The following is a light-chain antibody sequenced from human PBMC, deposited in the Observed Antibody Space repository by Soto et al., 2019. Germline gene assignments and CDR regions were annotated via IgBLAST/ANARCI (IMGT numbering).Light chain of an antibody. CDR1: QSVSSNY. V-gene: IGKV3-20*01. Sequence: EIVLTQSPGTLSLSPGERATLSCRASQSVSSNYLAWYQQKPGQTPRLLIYGASSRATGIPDRFSGSGSGTDFTLNISRLEPEDCAVLHCKKYGSSPWTFGQGTKVEIK. CDR2: GAS. CDR3: KKYGSSPWT. J-gene: IGKJ1*01.